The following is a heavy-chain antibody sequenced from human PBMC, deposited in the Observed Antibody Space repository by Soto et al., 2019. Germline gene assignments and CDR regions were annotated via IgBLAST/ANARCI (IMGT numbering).Heavy chain of an antibody. CDR1: GFSLSTSGVG. Sequence: SGPTLVNPTQPLTLTCTFSGFSLSTSGVGVGWIRQPPGKALEWLALIYWNDDKRYSPSLKSRLTITKDTSKNQVVLTMTNMDPVDTATYYFAHSRHYYDSSGYLNWFDPWGQGTLVTVSS. J-gene: IGHJ5*02. CDR2: IYWNDDK. V-gene: IGHV2-5*01. CDR3: AHSRHYYDSSGYLNWFDP. D-gene: IGHD3-22*01.